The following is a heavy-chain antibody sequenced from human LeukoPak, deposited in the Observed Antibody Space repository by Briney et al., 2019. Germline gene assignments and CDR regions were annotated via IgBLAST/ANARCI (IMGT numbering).Heavy chain of an antibody. CDR3: ARVRGYYDLRTYYYYMDV. Sequence: GGSLRLSCAASGFTFSSYGMHWGRQAPGKGLEWVAFIRYDGSNKYYADSVKGRFNISSDNYKNTLYLQMNSLRAEDTALYYCARVRGYYDLRTYYYYMDVWGKGTAVTVSS. D-gene: IGHD3-22*01. V-gene: IGHV3-30*02. J-gene: IGHJ6*03. CDR2: IRYDGSNK. CDR1: GFTFSSYG.